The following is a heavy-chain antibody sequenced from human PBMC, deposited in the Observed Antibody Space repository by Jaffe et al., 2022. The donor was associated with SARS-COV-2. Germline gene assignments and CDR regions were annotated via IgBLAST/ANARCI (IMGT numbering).Heavy chain of an antibody. J-gene: IGHJ6*02. Sequence: EVQLVESGGGVVQPGGSLRLSCAASGFTFDDYAMHWVRQAPGKGLEWVSLISGDGGSTYYADSVKGRFTISRDNSKNSLYLQMNSLRTEDTALYYCAKDIRGLGRWEPAWDYYYGMDVWGQGTTVTVSS. CDR2: ISGDGGST. D-gene: IGHD1-26*01. V-gene: IGHV3-43*02. CDR1: GFTFDDYA. CDR3: AKDIRGLGRWEPAWDYYYGMDV.